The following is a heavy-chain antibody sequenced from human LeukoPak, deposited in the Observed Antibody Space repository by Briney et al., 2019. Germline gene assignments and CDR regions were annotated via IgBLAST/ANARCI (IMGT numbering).Heavy chain of an antibody. J-gene: IGHJ3*02. CDR1: GFTFSSYE. CDR3: ARDYDSSGYYYDAFDI. Sequence: PGGSLRLSCAASGFTFSSYEMNWVRQAPGKGLEWVSYISSSGSNIYYADSVKGRFTISRDNAKNSLYLQMNSLRAEDTAVYYCARDYDSSGYYYDAFDIWGQGTMVTVSS. CDR2: ISSSGSNI. D-gene: IGHD3-22*01. V-gene: IGHV3-48*03.